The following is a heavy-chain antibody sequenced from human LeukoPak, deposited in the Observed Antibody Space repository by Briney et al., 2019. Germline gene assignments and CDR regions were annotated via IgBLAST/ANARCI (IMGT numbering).Heavy chain of an antibody. V-gene: IGHV4-38-2*02. J-gene: IGHJ6*02. Sequence: PSETLSLTCTVSGYSISSGYYWGWIRQPPGKGLEWIGYIYYSGSTNYNPSLKSRVTISVDTSKNQFSLKLSSVTAADTAVYYCARSLGIATTGRYGMDVWGQGTTVTVSS. D-gene: IGHD6-13*01. CDR1: GYSISSGYY. CDR2: IYYSGST. CDR3: ARSLGIATTGRYGMDV.